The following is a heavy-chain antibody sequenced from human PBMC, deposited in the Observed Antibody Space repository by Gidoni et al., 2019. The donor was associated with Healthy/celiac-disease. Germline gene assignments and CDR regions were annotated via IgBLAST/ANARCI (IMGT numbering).Heavy chain of an antibody. CDR2: IKQDGSEK. CDR3: ARDWGGDYVDYYFDY. V-gene: IGHV3-7*01. Sequence: EVQLVESGGGLVQPGGSLRLSCAASGFTLSSYWMSWVRQAPGKGLEWVANIKQDGSEKYYVDSVKDRFTISRDNAKNSLYLQMNSLRAEDTAVYYCARDWGGDYVDYYFDYWGQGTLVTVSS. CDR1: GFTLSSYW. D-gene: IGHD4-17*01. J-gene: IGHJ4*02.